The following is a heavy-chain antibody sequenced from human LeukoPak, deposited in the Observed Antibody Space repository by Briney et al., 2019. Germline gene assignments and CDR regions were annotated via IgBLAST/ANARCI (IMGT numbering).Heavy chain of an antibody. V-gene: IGHV3-72*01. CDR1: GFTFSDHY. J-gene: IGHJ4*02. CDR3: VTGATGTLDY. CDR2: TRDKANSYTT. Sequence: GGSLRLSCAASGFTFSDHYMDWVRQAPGKGLEWVGRTRDKANSYTTEYAASVKGRFTIPRADSKNSLYLQMNSLKTEDTAVYYCVTGATGTLDYWGQGTLVTVSS. D-gene: IGHD1-1*01.